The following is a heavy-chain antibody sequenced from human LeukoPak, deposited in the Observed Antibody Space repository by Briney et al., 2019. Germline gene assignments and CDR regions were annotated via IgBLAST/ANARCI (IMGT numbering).Heavy chain of an antibody. J-gene: IGHJ3*02. CDR3: ARDPDAYYCSGRYVWYAFES. CDR1: GGSISSSNW. V-gene: IGHV4-4*02. D-gene: IGHD3-10*01. CDR2: IYHSGST. Sequence: SETLSLTCAVSGGSISSSNWWSWVRQPPGKGLGCIGEIYHSGSTHYNPSRKTRVTISVDKSKNQFSLKLSSVTAADTAVYYCARDPDAYYCSGRYVWYAFESWGQGTMVTVSS.